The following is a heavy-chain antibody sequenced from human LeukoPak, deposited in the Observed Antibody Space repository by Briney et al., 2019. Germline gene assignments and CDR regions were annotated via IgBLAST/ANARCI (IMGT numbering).Heavy chain of an antibody. Sequence: SETLSLTCAVYGGSFSGYYWSWIRQPPGKGLEWIGEINHSGSTNYNPSLKSRVTISVDTSKNQFSLKLSSVTAADTAVYYCARGPNYYDSSGYFDYWGQGTLATVSS. CDR2: INHSGST. V-gene: IGHV4-34*01. D-gene: IGHD3-22*01. CDR3: ARGPNYYDSSGYFDY. CDR1: GGSFSGYY. J-gene: IGHJ4*02.